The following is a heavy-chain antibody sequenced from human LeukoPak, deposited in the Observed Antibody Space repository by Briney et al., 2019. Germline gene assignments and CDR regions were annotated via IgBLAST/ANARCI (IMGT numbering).Heavy chain of an antibody. J-gene: IGHJ4*02. CDR2: IYPGDSDT. Sequence: GESLKISCKGSGYSFTTYWIGWMRQMPGKGLEWMGIIYPGDSDTRYSPSFQGQVTVSADKSISTAYLQWSSLKASDTAIYYCARRSGSYGTNDYWGQGTLVTVSS. CDR1: GYSFTTYW. CDR3: ARRSGSYGTNDY. D-gene: IGHD1-26*01. V-gene: IGHV5-51*01.